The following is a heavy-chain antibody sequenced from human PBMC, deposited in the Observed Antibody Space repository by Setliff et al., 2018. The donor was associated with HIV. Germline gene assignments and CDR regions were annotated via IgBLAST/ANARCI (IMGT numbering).Heavy chain of an antibody. V-gene: IGHV4-39*01. J-gene: IGHJ6*03. CDR2: IHFRGST. CDR1: GGSISSYY. D-gene: IGHD3-10*01. Sequence: SETLSLTCTVSGGSISSYYWGWLRRPPGKGLEWLGSIHFRGSTYFHPSLKNRITMSVDTSRNQFSLRLTSVSASDTSVYYCARLTFTRFIDVWGKGTTVTVSS. CDR3: ARLTFTRFIDV.